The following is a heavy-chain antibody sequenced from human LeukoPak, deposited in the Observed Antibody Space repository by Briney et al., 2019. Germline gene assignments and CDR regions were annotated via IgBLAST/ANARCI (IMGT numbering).Heavy chain of an antibody. CDR3: ARDQTDYETLTGYLFFDY. V-gene: IGHV3-21*01. D-gene: IGHD3-9*01. J-gene: IGHJ4*02. Sequence: GGSLRLSCAASGFTFSTYSMNWVRQAPGKGLEWVSSISRSRSYIYYADSVKGRFTISRDNAKNSLYLQMNSLRAEDTAVYYCARDQTDYETLTGYLFFDYWGQGTLVTVSS. CDR1: GFTFSTYS. CDR2: ISRSRSYI.